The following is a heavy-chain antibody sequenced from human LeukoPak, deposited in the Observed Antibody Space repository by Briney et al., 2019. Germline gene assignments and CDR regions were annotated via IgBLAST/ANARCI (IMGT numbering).Heavy chain of an antibody. CDR2: ISAYNGNT. D-gene: IGHD3-22*01. Sequence: ASVKVSCKTSGYTFTNYAISWVRQAPGQGLEWMGWISAYNGNTNYAQKLQGRVTMTTDTSTSTAYMELRSLRSDDTAVYYCARDPAYSGYYYDSSGYYDYWGQGTLVTVSS. J-gene: IGHJ4*02. CDR3: ARDPAYSGYYYDSSGYYDY. V-gene: IGHV1-18*01. CDR1: GYTFTNYA.